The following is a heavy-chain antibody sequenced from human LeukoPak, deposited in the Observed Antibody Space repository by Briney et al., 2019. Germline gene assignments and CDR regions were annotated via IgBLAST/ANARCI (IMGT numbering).Heavy chain of an antibody. V-gene: IGHV4-59*08. Sequence: SETLSLTCTVSGGSISRYYWSWIRQPPGKGLGYIGYIYYSGSTNYSPSLKSRVTISVDTSKNQFSLKLTSVTAADTAVYYCAASTVEGAFHIWGQGTMVTVS. J-gene: IGHJ3*02. CDR1: GGSISRYY. CDR3: AASTVEGAFHI. D-gene: IGHD4-23*01. CDR2: IYYSGST.